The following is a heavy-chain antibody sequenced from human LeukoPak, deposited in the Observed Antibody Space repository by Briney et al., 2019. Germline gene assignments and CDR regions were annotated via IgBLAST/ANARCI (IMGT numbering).Heavy chain of an antibody. CDR2: ISDSGGST. CDR1: VFPFSSYA. J-gene: IGHJ6*02. Sequence: PGGSLRPSCSPSVFPFSSYAMHWVRQAPGRGLEYVSAISDSGGSTYYADSVKGRFTISRDNSKNTLYLQMRSLRAEDTAVYFCVRGYSFGPYGMDVWGQGTTVTVSS. CDR3: VRGYSFGPYGMDV. D-gene: IGHD2-15*01. V-gene: IGHV3-64D*09.